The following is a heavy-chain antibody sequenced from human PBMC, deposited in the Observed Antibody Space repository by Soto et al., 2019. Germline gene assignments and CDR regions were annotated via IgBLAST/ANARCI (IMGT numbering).Heavy chain of an antibody. J-gene: IGHJ4*02. CDR3: ARSFTVPSAIDY. CDR2: INAGNGNT. D-gene: IGHD2-2*02. V-gene: IGHV1-3*01. Sequence: ASVKVSCKASGYTFTSYAMHWVRQAPGQRLEWMGWINAGNGNTKYSQKFQGRVTITRDTSASTAYVELSSLRSEDTAVYYCARSFTVPSAIDYWGQGTLVTVSS. CDR1: GYTFTSYA.